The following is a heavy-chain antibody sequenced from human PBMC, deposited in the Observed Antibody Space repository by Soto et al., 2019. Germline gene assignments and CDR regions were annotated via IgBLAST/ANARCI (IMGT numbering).Heavy chain of an antibody. CDR2: LSYDGHNE. CDR3: AKDRGFGEYLFDS. D-gene: IGHD3-10*01. CDR1: GVAFSTYG. V-gene: IGHV3-30*18. Sequence: QVQLVESGGAVVQPGTSLRLSCAASGVAFSTYGVHWVRQAPGKGLEWVAILSYDGHNEYYTDSVKGRFTISRDTSRNTLYLQMDRLRADDTAMYYCAKDRGFGEYLFDSWGQGXLV. J-gene: IGHJ4*02.